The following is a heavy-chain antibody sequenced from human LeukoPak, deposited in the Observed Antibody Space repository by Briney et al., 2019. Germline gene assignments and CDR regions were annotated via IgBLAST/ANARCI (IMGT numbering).Heavy chain of an antibody. Sequence: GGSLRLSCAASGFTFSTHSMSWVRQAPGRGLEWVSSISSSSSYIYYADSVKGRFTISRDNAKNSLYLQMNSLRAEDTAMYYCARLLFTVTMKTDYWGQGTLVTVSS. D-gene: IGHD4-17*01. CDR1: GFTFSTHS. CDR2: ISSSSSYI. J-gene: IGHJ4*02. CDR3: ARLLFTVTMKTDY. V-gene: IGHV3-21*01.